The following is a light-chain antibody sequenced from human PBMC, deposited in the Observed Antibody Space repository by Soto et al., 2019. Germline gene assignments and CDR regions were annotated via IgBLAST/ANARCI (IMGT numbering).Light chain of an antibody. CDR3: MQGTHWPYT. J-gene: IGKJ2*01. Sequence: DVVMTQSPLSLPVTLGQSASISCRSSQSVVHGDGNTYLNWFHQRPGQSPRRLIFEVSRRDSGVPDRFSGTGSATDFTLKISRVEPEDVGIYYCMQGTHWPYTFGQGTNLE. CDR2: EVS. CDR1: QSVVHGDGNTY. V-gene: IGKV2-30*02.